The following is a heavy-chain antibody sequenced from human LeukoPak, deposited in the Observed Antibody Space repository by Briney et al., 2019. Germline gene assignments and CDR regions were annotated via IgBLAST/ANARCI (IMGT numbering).Heavy chain of an antibody. J-gene: IGHJ3*02. CDR1: GYTFDTSS. Sequence: ASVNVSCKAFGYTFDTSSITWVRQAPGQRLEWLGWISPQSGNKQYAQGVQGRVTMTTDTSRSTAYMELRSLRPDDTAVYYCTRVRNSNNWWGAFGIWGQGTMVTVSS. D-gene: IGHD1-1*01. CDR2: ISPQSGNK. CDR3: TRVRNSNNWWGAFGI. V-gene: IGHV1-18*01.